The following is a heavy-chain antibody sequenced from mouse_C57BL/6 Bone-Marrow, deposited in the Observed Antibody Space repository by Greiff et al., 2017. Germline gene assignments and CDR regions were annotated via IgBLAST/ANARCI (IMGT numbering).Heavy chain of an antibody. V-gene: IGHV1-82*01. J-gene: IGHJ3*01. CDR1: GYAFSSSW. Sequence: VQLQQSGPELVKPGASVKISCKASGYAFSSSWMNWVKQRPGKGLEWIGRIYPGDGDTNYNGKFKGKATLTADKSSSTAYMQLCSLTSEDSAVYSCARGGSSGSAWFAYWGQGTLVTVSA. CDR3: ARGGSSGSAWFAY. CDR2: IYPGDGDT. D-gene: IGHD3-2*02.